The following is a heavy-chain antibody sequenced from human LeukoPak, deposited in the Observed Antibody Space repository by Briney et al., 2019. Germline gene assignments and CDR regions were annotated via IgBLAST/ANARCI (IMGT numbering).Heavy chain of an antibody. J-gene: IGHJ6*03. V-gene: IGHV3-21*01. Sequence: TGGCLRLSCAASGFTFSTFSMNWVRQAPGKGLEWGSSITRSSYIYYGDSVKGRFTISRDNAKNSLYLEMNSLTAEDTAVYYCAREGCSSTSCARSYYFYMDVWGKGTTVTVSS. CDR1: GFTFSTFS. CDR2: ITRSSYI. D-gene: IGHD2-2*01. CDR3: AREGCSSTSCARSYYFYMDV.